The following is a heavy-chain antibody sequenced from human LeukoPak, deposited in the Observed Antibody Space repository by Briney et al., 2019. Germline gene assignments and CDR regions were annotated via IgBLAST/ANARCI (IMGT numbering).Heavy chain of an antibody. CDR2: IYSGGST. V-gene: IGHV3-53*01. CDR3: AKDTQMVRGVPY. D-gene: IGHD3-10*01. Sequence: GGSLRLSCAASGFTVSSNDMSWVRQAPGKGLECISVIYSGGSTDYADSVKGRFTISRDNSKNTLYLQMNSLRAEDTAVYYCAKDTQMVRGVPYWGQGTLVTVSS. CDR1: GFTVSSND. J-gene: IGHJ4*02.